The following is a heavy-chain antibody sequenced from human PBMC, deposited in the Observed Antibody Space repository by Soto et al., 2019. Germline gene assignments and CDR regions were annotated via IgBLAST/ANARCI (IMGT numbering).Heavy chain of an antibody. CDR3: ARERDSSGYYQRYYYGMDV. CDR2: IIPIFGTA. D-gene: IGHD3-22*01. J-gene: IGHJ6*02. Sequence: QVQLVQSGAEVKKPGSSVKVSCKASGGTFSSYAISWVRQAPGQGLEWMGGIIPIFGTANYAQKFQGRVTITADESTSTAYMELSSLRSEDTAVYYCARERDSSGYYQRYYYGMDVWGQGTTVTVSS. CDR1: GGTFSSYA. V-gene: IGHV1-69*01.